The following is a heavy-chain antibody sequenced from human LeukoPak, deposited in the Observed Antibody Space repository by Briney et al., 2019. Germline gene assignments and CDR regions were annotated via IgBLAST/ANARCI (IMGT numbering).Heavy chain of an antibody. CDR3: AKHYSLPGSFYYYYYMDV. CDR1: GFTFSSYE. CDR2: ISSSGSTI. V-gene: IGHV3-48*03. Sequence: GGSLRLSCAASGFTFSSYEMNWVRQAPGKGLEWVSYISSSGSTIYYADSVKGRFTISRDNSKNTLYLQMNSLRAEDTAVYYCAKHYSLPGSFYYYYYMDVWGKGTTVTISS. J-gene: IGHJ6*03. D-gene: IGHD3-10*01.